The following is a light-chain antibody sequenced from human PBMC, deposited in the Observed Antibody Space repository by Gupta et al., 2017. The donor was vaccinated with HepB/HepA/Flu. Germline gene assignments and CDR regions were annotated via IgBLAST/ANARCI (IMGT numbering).Light chain of an antibody. CDR2: WAS. Sequence: DIVMTQSPDSLAVSLGERATINCKSSQNLLYSSNNKNYLAWFQQKPGQPPRLLISWASTRESGVPDRFSGSGSGTDFTLTVSSLQAEDVAVYYCQQYYTFPFTFGPGTKVDIK. CDR1: QNLLYSSNNKNY. V-gene: IGKV4-1*01. CDR3: QQYYTFPFT. J-gene: IGKJ3*01.